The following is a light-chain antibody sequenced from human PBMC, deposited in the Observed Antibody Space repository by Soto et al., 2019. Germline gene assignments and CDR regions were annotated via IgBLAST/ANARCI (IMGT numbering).Light chain of an antibody. J-gene: IGLJ1*01. CDR3: TSYTSDSTKV. CDR2: DVS. CDR1: STDVGRYNY. Sequence: QSALTQPASVSGSPGQSITISCTGTSTDVGRYNYVSWYQQHPGKAPKLMVYDVSNRPSWVSNRFSGSKSGITASLTISGLQAEDEADYYCTSYTSDSTKVLGTGTKLTVL. V-gene: IGLV2-14*01.